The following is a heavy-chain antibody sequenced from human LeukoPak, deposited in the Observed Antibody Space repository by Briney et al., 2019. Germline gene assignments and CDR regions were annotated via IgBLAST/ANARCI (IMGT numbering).Heavy chain of an antibody. Sequence: GGSLRLSCAASGFTFSSYSMNWVRQAPGKGLEWVSYISSSSSTIYYADSVKGRFTISRDNAKNSLYLQMNSLRAEDMAMYYCARDQIAAAGRVYYYYYYMDVWGKGTTVTVSS. CDR2: ISSSSSTI. CDR1: GFTFSSYS. J-gene: IGHJ6*03. D-gene: IGHD6-13*01. CDR3: ARDQIAAAGRVYYYYYYMDV. V-gene: IGHV3-48*01.